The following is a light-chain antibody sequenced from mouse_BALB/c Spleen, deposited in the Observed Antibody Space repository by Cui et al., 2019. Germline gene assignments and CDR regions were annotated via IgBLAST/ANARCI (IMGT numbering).Light chain of an antibody. V-gene: IGKV4-68*01. CDR2: LTS. J-gene: IGKJ5*01. Sequence: QIVLPHSPPLLSPSAGGKVTMTCSASSSVSYMYWYQQKPRSSPKPWIYLTSNLASGVPARFSGSGSGTSYSLTISSMEAEDAATYYCQQWSSNPLTFGAGTKLELK. CDR3: QQWSSNPLT. CDR1: SSVSY.